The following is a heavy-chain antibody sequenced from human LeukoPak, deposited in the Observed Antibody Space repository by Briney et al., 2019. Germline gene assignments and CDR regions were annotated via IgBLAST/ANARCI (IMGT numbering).Heavy chain of an antibody. CDR3: ARHDNDDDFDY. D-gene: IGHD3-16*01. CDR2: INMYTANP. J-gene: IGHJ4*02. V-gene: IGHV7-4-1*02. CDR1: GYTFTRYA. Sequence: ASVKVSCKASGYTFTRYAINWMRQAPGQGLEWMGWINMYTANPAYAQGFTERFVFSLDTSVTTAYLQISNLKTEDTAVYYCARHDNDDDFDYWGQGTLVTVSS.